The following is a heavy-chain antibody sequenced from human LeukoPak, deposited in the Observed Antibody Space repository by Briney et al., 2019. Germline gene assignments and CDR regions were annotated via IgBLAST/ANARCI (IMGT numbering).Heavy chain of an antibody. CDR2: ISGSGGST. D-gene: IGHD6-19*01. J-gene: IGHJ4*02. V-gene: IGHV3-23*01. Sequence: GGSLRLSCAASGFTFSSYAMSWVRQAPGKGLEWVSAISGSGGSTYYADSVKGRFTISRDNSKNTLYLQMNSLRAEDTAVYYCASSSSGWHYFDYWGQGTLVTVSS. CDR3: ASSSSGWHYFDY. CDR1: GFTFSSYA.